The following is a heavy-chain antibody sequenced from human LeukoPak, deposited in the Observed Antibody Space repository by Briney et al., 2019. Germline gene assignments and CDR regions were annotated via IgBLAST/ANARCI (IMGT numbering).Heavy chain of an antibody. J-gene: IGHJ6*03. CDR3: ARGQDHYYDSSGYPFMDV. D-gene: IGHD3-22*01. CDR1: GFTFSSYE. Sequence: GGSLRLSCAASGFTFSSYEMNWVRQAPGKGLEWVSYISSSGSTIYYADSVRGRFTISRDNAKNSLYLQMNSLRAEDTAVYYCARGQDHYYDSSGYPFMDVWGKGTTVTVSS. CDR2: ISSSGSTI. V-gene: IGHV3-48*03.